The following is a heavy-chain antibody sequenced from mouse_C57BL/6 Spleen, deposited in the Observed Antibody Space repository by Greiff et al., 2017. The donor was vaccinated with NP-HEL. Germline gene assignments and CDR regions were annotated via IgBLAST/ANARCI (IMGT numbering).Heavy chain of an antibody. CDR1: GYTFTDYY. CDR2: INPNNGGT. J-gene: IGHJ2*01. CDR3: ERFYDGFDY. Sequence: EVQLQQSGPELVKPGASVKISCKASGYTFTDYYMNWVKQSHGKSLEWIGDINPNNGGTSYNQKFKGKATLTVDKSSSTAYMELRSLTSEDSAVYYCERFYDGFDYWGQGTTLTVSS. D-gene: IGHD2-12*01. V-gene: IGHV1-26*01.